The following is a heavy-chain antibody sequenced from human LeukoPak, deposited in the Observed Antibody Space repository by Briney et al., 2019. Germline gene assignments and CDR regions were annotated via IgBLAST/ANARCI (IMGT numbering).Heavy chain of an antibody. Sequence: GGSLRLSCAASGFTFSSYGMNWARHPPGKGLEWGSSISSNSSYTYYADSVKGRYPITRDNAKNSRYLQTNSLRAQHTAADYCGRAPYDSSGYDYWGQGSLVSVSS. V-gene: IGHV3-21*01. CDR1: GFTFSSYG. J-gene: IGHJ4*02. CDR2: ISSNSSYT. D-gene: IGHD3-22*01. CDR3: GRAPYDSSGYDY.